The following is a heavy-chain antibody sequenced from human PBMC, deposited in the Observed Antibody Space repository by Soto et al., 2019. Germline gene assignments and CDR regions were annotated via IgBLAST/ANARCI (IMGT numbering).Heavy chain of an antibody. CDR3: AAYCSGGSCYPYYFDY. CDR1: GFTFSIYS. D-gene: IGHD2-15*01. Sequence: EVQLVESGGGLVQPGGSLRLSCAASGFTFSIYSMNWVRQAPGKGLEWVSYISSRSSTIYYADSVKGRFTISRDNAKTSLFLQMNSLRDEDTAVYYCAAYCSGGSCYPYYFDYWGQGTLVTVSS. CDR2: ISSRSSTI. V-gene: IGHV3-48*02. J-gene: IGHJ4*02.